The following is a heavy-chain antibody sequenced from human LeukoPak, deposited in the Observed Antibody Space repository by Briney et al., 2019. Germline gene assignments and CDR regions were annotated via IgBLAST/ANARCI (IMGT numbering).Heavy chain of an antibody. CDR3: ARDKGSQGSSGYSSGWFDY. V-gene: IGHV4-30-2*01. Sequence: PSQTLSLTCAVSGGSISSGGYSWSWIRQPPGKGLEWIGYIYHSGSTYYNPPLKSRVTISVDRSKNQFSLKLSSVTAADTAVYYCARDKGSQGSSGYSSGWFDYWGQGTLVTVSS. D-gene: IGHD6-19*01. J-gene: IGHJ4*02. CDR2: IYHSGST. CDR1: GGSISSGGYS.